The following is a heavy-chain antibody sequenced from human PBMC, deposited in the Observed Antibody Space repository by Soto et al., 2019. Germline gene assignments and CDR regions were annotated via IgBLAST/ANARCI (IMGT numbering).Heavy chain of an antibody. CDR1: GYTFTGYY. Sequence: ASVKVSCKASGYTFTGYYMHWVRQAPGQGLEWMGWINPNSGGTNYAQKFQGWVTMTRDTSISTAYMELSRLRSDDTAVYYCARGPRGYSGYDLAPGYYYYYGMDVWGHGTTVTVSS. J-gene: IGHJ6*02. CDR2: INPNSGGT. D-gene: IGHD5-12*01. V-gene: IGHV1-2*04. CDR3: ARGPRGYSGYDLAPGYYYYYGMDV.